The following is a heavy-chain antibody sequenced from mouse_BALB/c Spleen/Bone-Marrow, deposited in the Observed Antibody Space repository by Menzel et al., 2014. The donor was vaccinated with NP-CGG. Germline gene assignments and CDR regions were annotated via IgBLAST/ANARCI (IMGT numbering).Heavy chain of an antibody. D-gene: IGHD2-4*01. CDR3: ASVYDYGRGYAMDY. J-gene: IGHJ4*01. CDR1: GYAFSNYG. Sequence: QVQLKQSGAELVRPGSSVKISCKASGYAFSNYGMNWVKQRPGQGLEWIRQIYPGDGETNYNGEFEGRVTLTADKSSSTAYMQVSSLTSEDSAVYFCASVYDYGRGYAMDYWGQGTLGTVAS. V-gene: IGHV1-80*01. CDR2: IYPGDGET.